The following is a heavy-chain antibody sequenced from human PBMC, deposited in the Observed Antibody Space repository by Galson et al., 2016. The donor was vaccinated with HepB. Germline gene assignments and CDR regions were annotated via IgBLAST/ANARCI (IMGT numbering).Heavy chain of an antibody. CDR3: AKGAGGYYDY. V-gene: IGHV1-3*01. CDR1: GYTFSNYF. D-gene: IGHD1-26*01. J-gene: IGHJ4*02. Sequence: SVKVSCKASGYTFSNYFLHWLRQAPGQRLEWMGWITSGSGDTIYSQNFQGRLTITRDTSATTAYMELSGLGSEDTAIYFCAKGAGGYYDYWGQGTLVTVSS. CDR2: ITSGSGDT.